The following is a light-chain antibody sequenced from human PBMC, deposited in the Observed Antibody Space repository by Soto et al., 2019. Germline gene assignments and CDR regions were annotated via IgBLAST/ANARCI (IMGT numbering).Light chain of an antibody. Sequence: DIQMTQSPSSLSASVGDRVTITCRASQSISSYLNWYQQKPGKAPKLLIYAASSLQSGIPSRFSGSGSGTDFTLIISSLQPEDFATYYCQQSYSLPRTFGQGTKVEIK. V-gene: IGKV1-39*01. CDR2: AAS. J-gene: IGKJ1*01. CDR1: QSISSY. CDR3: QQSYSLPRT.